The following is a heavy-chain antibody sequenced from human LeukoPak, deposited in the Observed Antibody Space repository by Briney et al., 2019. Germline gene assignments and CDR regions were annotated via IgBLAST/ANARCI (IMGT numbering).Heavy chain of an antibody. CDR3: ARPKYCSTTTCLDVFDI. CDR2: IYPGDSDI. CDR1: GYILSNYW. V-gene: IGHV5-51*01. Sequence: GESLKISCKISGYILSNYWIAWVRQMPGKGLEWMGIIYPGDSDIKYSPAFQGQVTISVDKSVSTAYLQWSSLKASDTAVYYCARPKYCSTTTCLDVFDIWGQGTMVTVSS. D-gene: IGHD2-2*01. J-gene: IGHJ3*02.